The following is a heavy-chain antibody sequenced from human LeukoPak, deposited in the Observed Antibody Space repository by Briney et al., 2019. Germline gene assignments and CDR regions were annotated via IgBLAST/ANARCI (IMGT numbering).Heavy chain of an antibody. D-gene: IGHD3-10*01. CDR1: GFTFSSYN. Sequence: GGSLRLSCAASGFTFSSYNMNWVRQAPGKGLEWVSSISSSSSYIYYADSVKGRFTISRDNAKNSLYLQMNSLRAEDTAVYYCARIEVRGVNDWGQGTLVTVSS. CDR3: ARIEVRGVND. J-gene: IGHJ4*02. V-gene: IGHV3-21*01. CDR2: ISSSSSYI.